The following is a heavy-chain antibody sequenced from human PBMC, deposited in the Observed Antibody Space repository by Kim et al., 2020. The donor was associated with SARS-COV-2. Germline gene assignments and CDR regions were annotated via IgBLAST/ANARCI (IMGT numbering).Heavy chain of an antibody. CDR1: GFNVTNFF. D-gene: IGHD3-16*01. CDR3: ARGSELGGPIF. V-gene: IGHV3-66*01. Sequence: GGSLRLSCAASGFNVTNFFMTWVRQAPGKGLEWVSIIFSGGGSAYYADLVKGRFTISRDKSKNTVNLQMTSLRPEDTALYYCARGSELGGPIFWGQGTLVTVSS. J-gene: IGHJ4*02. CDR2: IFSGGGSA.